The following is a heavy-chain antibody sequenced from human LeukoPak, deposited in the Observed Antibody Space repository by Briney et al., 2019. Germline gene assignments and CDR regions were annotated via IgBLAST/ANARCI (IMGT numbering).Heavy chain of an antibody. CDR1: GFTFSSFA. D-gene: IGHD1-26*01. CDR2: IYSGVST. Sequence: GGSLRLSCAASGFTFSSFAMSWVRQAPGKGLEWVSVIYSGVSTYYADSVKGRFTISSHNSKNTLYLQMNSLRAEDTAVYYCARVRVGFDYWGQGTLVTVSS. J-gene: IGHJ4*02. CDR3: ARVRVGFDY. V-gene: IGHV3-53*04.